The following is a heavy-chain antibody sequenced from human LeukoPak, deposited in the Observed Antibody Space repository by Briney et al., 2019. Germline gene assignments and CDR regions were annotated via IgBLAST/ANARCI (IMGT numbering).Heavy chain of an antibody. Sequence: GESLRLSCLVSGLTFSSYSMTWVRQAPGKGLEWVSGIGAGGGSSWYPDSVKGRFTISRDNSKHTLYLQMNSLRAEDTAIYYCAKDAAGPEFWGQGTLVTVSS. CDR1: GLTFSSYS. D-gene: IGHD6-13*01. V-gene: IGHV3-23*01. CDR2: IGAGGGSS. J-gene: IGHJ4*02. CDR3: AKDAAGPEF.